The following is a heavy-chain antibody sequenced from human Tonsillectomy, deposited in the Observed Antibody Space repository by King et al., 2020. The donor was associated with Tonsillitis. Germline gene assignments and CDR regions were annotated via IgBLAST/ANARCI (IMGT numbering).Heavy chain of an antibody. CDR1: GFTLSTYW. D-gene: IGHD3-10*01. Sequence: VQLVQSGGGLVQPGGSLRLSCTASGFTLSTYWMAWLRQAPGKGLEWVANVNQDERKTNHADSVRGRFTISRDNAKNSLFLQMNSLRAGDTAVYYCARDSKPESSGDYYDAFDLWGQGTMVTVSS. CDR3: ARDSKPESSGDYYDAFDL. V-gene: IGHV3-7*01. J-gene: IGHJ3*01. CDR2: VNQDERKT.